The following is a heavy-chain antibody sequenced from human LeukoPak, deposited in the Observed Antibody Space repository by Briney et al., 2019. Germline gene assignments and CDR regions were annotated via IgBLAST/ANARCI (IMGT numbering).Heavy chain of an antibody. J-gene: IGHJ4*02. Sequence: PSETLSLICTVSGYSISSGYYWGWIRQPPGKGLEWIGSISHSGGTYYNPSLKSRVTISVDTSKNQFSLKLTSVTAADTAVYYCASTITVTTDYWGQGTLVTVSS. CDR2: ISHSGGT. CDR3: ASTITVTTDY. V-gene: IGHV4-38-2*02. D-gene: IGHD3-3*01. CDR1: GYSISSGYY.